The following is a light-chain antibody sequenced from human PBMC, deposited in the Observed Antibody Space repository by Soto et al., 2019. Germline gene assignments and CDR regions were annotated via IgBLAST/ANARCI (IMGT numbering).Light chain of an antibody. CDR3: VSFTSSTTYV. J-gene: IGLJ1*01. V-gene: IGLV2-14*03. Sequence: QSALTQPASVSASPGLSITISCTGTSSDVGGSNFVSWYQQHPGKPPKLIIYDVATRPSGVSNRFSGSKSGSTASLIISRLQTEDEADYYCVSFTSSTTYVFGSGTKLTVL. CDR2: DVA. CDR1: SSDVGGSNF.